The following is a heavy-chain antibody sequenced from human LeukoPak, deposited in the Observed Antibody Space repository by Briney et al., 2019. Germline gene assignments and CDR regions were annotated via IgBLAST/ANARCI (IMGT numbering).Heavy chain of an antibody. V-gene: IGHV3-30*02. D-gene: IGHD2-15*01. CDR3: ANEMVEGNQLDY. CDR2: IWYDGSRK. J-gene: IGHJ4*02. Sequence: GGSLRLSCAASGFTFSSYAMSWVRQAPGKGLEWVAVIWYDGSRKIYAKSVKGRFTISRDNSKNALYLQMDSLRAEDTAVYYCANEMVEGNQLDYWGQGTLVTVSS. CDR1: GFTFSSYA.